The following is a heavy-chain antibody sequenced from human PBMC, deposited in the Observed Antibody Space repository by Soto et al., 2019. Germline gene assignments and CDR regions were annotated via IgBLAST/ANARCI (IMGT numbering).Heavy chain of an antibody. Sequence: CKXSGYTXTXXXMXWVRQAPGQGLEWMGIINPSGGSTSYAQKFQGRVTMTRDTSTSTVYMELSSLRSEDTAVYYCARAPPTTAFDYWGQGTLVTVSS. J-gene: IGHJ4*02. CDR1: GYTXTXXX. V-gene: IGHV1-46*03. CDR3: ARAPPTTAFDY. D-gene: IGHD4-17*01. CDR2: INPSGGST.